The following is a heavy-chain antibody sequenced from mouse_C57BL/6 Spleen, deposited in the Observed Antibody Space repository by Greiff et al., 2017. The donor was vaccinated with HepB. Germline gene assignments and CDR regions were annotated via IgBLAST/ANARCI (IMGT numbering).Heavy chain of an antibody. CDR2: IDPSDSET. V-gene: IGHV1-52*01. CDR3: ARALPGYAMDY. CDR1: GYTFTSYW. Sequence: QVQLQQPGAELVRPGSSVKLSCKASGYTFTSYWMHWVKQRPIQGLEWIGNIDPSDSETHYNQKFKDKATLTVDKSSSTAYMQLSSLTSEDSAVYYCARALPGYAMDYWGQGTSVTVSS. J-gene: IGHJ4*01.